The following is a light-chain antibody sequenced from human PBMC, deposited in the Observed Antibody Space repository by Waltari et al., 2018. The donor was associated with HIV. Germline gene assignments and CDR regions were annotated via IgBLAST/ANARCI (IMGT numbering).Light chain of an antibody. CDR1: QSISSSD. CDR2: GAS. CDR3: QQYGNSPRT. Sequence: EIVLTQSPGTLSLSPGERATLSCRASQSISSSDLAWYQQKPGQAPRLLIYGASSGATGIPERFSGSGSGTDFTLTISRLEPEDFAVYYCQQYGNSPRTFGEGTKVEIK. J-gene: IGKJ4*01. V-gene: IGKV3-20*01.